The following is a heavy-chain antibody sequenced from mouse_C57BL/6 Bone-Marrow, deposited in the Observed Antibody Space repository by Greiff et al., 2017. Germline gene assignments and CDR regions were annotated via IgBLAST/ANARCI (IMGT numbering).Heavy chain of an antibody. V-gene: IGHV1-55*01. J-gene: IGHJ2*01. CDR2: IYPTSGRT. Sequence: QVQLQQPGAELVKPGASVKMSCKASGYTFTSYWITWVKQRPGQGLEWIGDIYPTSGRTNYNEKCKSKAILTVDTSSNSAYMQLSSLTSEDSAVFYCARSGPLGRSFDNWGQGTTLTVSS. CDR3: ARSGPLGRSFDN. D-gene: IGHD4-1*01. CDR1: GYTFTSYW.